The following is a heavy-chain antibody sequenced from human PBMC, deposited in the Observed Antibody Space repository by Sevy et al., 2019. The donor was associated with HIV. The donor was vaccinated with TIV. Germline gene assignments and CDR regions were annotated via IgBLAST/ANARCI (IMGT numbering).Heavy chain of an antibody. D-gene: IGHD3-3*01. Sequence: GGSLRLSCTASGFTFGDYAMSWVRQAPGKGLEWVGFIRSKAYGGTTEYAASVKGRFTISRDDSKSIAYLQMNSLKTEDTAVYYCTRGDRGYGFWSGYYQYDAFDIWGQGTMVTVSS. CDR1: GFTFGDYA. J-gene: IGHJ3*02. CDR2: IRSKAYGGTT. CDR3: TRGDRGYGFWSGYYQYDAFDI. V-gene: IGHV3-49*04.